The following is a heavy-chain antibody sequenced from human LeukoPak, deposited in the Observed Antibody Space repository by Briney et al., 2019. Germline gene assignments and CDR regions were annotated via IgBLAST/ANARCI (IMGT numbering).Heavy chain of an antibody. V-gene: IGHV3-7*01. D-gene: IGHD3-16*01. CDR3: ASWAAGGNS. CDR1: GHSFSPYW. Sequence: GSLRLSCEVSGHSFSPYWLCGVRQVLRMGRHWVANINPDGSGKRYVDSMKCRFTIARDNADNSLPLQMNSLRAEDTDAYYCASWAAGGNSWGQGTLLTVSS. CDR2: INPDGSGK. J-gene: IGHJ4*02.